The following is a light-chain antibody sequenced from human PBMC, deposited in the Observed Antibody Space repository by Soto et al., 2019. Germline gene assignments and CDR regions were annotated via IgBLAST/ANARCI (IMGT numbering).Light chain of an antibody. CDR3: QQYYSTPYT. CDR1: QSVLYSSNNKNY. CDR2: CAS. Sequence: DIVTTQSPDSLAVSLGERATINCKSSQSVLYSSNNKNYLAWYQQKPGQPPKLLIYCASTRESGVPDRFSGSGSVTDFTLTTSSLQAEDVAVYYCQQYYSTPYTFGQGTKLEIK. J-gene: IGKJ2*01. V-gene: IGKV4-1*01.